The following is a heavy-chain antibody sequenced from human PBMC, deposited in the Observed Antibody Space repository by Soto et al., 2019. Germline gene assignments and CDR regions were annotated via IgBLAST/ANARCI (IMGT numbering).Heavy chain of an antibody. D-gene: IGHD6-13*01. Sequence: GGSLRLSCAASGFTFSSYAMSWVRQAPGKGLEWVSAISGSGGSTYYADSVKGRFTISRDNSKNTMYRQMNRLGAEDTAVYYCAKHPSSSWYTHESYWGQGTLVTVSS. CDR3: AKHPSSSWYTHESY. V-gene: IGHV3-23*01. CDR2: ISGSGGST. CDR1: GFTFSSYA. J-gene: IGHJ4*02.